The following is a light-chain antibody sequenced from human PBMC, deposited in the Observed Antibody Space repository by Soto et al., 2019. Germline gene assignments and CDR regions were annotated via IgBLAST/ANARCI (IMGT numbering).Light chain of an antibody. Sequence: QSALTQPASVSGSPGQSITISCTGTRTDVGGYNFVSWYQQHPGKAPKLIIYEVSNRPSGVSNRFSGSESDNTASLTISGLQAEDEADYYCCSYVSSKTYVFGTGTKLTVL. V-gene: IGLV2-14*01. CDR3: CSYVSSKTYV. CDR1: RTDVGGYNF. J-gene: IGLJ1*01. CDR2: EVS.